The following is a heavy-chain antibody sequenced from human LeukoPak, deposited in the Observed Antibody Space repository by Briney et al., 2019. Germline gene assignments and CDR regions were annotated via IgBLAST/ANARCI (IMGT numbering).Heavy chain of an antibody. CDR3: ARDRRYYFDY. J-gene: IGHJ4*02. CDR1: GFTFSHYP. CDR2: ISYDSNYR. Sequence: GRSLRLSCAASGFTFSHYPMHWVRQAPGEGLEWLAVISYDSNYRYYADSVKGRFTISRGNSNNTLYLQIDSLRPEDTAMYFCARDRRYYFDYWGQGTLVTVSS. V-gene: IGHV3-30*01.